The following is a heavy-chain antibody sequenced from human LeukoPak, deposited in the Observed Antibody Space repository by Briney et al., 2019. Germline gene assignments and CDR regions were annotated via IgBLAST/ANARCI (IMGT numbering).Heavy chain of an antibody. V-gene: IGHV4-59*08. CDR3: ARGRLGLRGVSSSGFDP. Sequence: SETLSLTCTVSGGSISSYYWSWIRQPPGKGLEWIGYIYYSGSTNYNPSLKSRVTISVDTSKNQFSLNLSSVTAADTAVYYCARGRLGLRGVSSSGFDPWGQGTLVTVSS. CDR1: GGSISSYY. D-gene: IGHD6-6*01. J-gene: IGHJ5*02. CDR2: IYYSGST.